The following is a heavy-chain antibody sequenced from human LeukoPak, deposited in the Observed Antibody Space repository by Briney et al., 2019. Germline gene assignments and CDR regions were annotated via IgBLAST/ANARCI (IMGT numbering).Heavy chain of an antibody. V-gene: IGHV4-59*01. CDR2: IYYSGST. J-gene: IGHJ4*02. D-gene: IGHD3-22*01. Sequence: SETLSLTCAVYGGSFSGYYWSWIRQPPGKGLEWIGYIYYSGSTNYNPSLKSRVTISVDTSKNQFSLKLSSVTAADTAVYYCARSSGYYDSSGYSSRVSYYFDYWGQGALVTVSS. CDR1: GGSFSGYY. CDR3: ARSSGYYDSSGYSSRVSYYFDY.